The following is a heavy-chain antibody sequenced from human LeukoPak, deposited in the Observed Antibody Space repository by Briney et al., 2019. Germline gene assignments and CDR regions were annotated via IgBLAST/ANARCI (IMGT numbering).Heavy chain of an antibody. V-gene: IGHV3-53*01. J-gene: IGHJ5*02. Sequence: GGSLRLSCAASGFTLSSNYMSWVRQAPGKGLEWVSVIYSGGSTYYADSVKGRFTISRDNSKNTLYLQMNSLRAEDTAVYYCAREVVFRTFNWFDPWGQGTLVTVSS. CDR1: GFTLSSNY. CDR2: IYSGGST. CDR3: AREVVFRTFNWFDP.